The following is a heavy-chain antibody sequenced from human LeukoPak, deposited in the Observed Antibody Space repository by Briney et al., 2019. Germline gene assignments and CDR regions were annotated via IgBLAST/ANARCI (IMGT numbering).Heavy chain of an antibody. V-gene: IGHV7-4-1*02. D-gene: IGHD3-3*01. CDR3: ASRIFGVVSYYYMDV. Sequence: GASVKVSCKASGYTFTSYAMNWVRQAPGQGLEWMGWINTNTGNPTYAQGFTGRFVFSLDTSVSTAYLQISSLKAEDTAVYYRASRIFGVVSYYYMDVWGKGTTVTVSS. CDR2: INTNTGNP. J-gene: IGHJ6*03. CDR1: GYTFTSYA.